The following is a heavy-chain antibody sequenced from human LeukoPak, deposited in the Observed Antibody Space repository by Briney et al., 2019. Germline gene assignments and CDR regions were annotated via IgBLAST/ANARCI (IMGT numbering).Heavy chain of an antibody. Sequence: GGSLRLSCAASGFTFSSYAMHWVRQAPGKGLEWVAVISYDGSNKYYADSVKGRFTISRDNSKNTLYLQMNSLRAEDTAVYYCDSTADGWGQGTLVTVSS. CDR3: DSTADG. CDR2: ISYDGSNK. J-gene: IGHJ4*02. CDR1: GFTFSSYA. V-gene: IGHV3-30*04.